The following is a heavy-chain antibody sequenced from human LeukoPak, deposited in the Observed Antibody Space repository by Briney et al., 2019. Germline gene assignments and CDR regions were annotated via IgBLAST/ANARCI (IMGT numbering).Heavy chain of an antibody. CDR2: IYHSGST. V-gene: IGHV4-30-2*01. CDR1: GGSISSGGYS. J-gene: IGHJ4*02. D-gene: IGHD3-22*01. Sequence: SETLSLTCAVSGGSISSGGYSWGWIRHPPGKGLEWIGYIYHSGSTYYNPALKSRVTISVDRSKNQFSLKLSSVLAADTAVYYCARAAYDYYDSSGYPALVDYWGQGTLVTVSS. CDR3: ARAAYDYYDSSGYPALVDY.